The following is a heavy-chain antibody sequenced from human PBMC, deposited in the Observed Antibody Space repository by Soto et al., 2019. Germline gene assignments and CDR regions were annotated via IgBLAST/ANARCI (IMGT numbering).Heavy chain of an antibody. CDR2: INYSGSF. V-gene: IGHV4-28*05. D-gene: IGHD4-4*01. Sequence: SETLSLTCRVSGYFISSSHWWGWIRQPPGKGLEWIGHINYSGSFYHDPSLKSRVTMSLDTSKHQFSLRLSSVTAVDKAVYYCARIATTTLGGPIDYWGRGTLVTVSS. CDR3: ARIATTTLGGPIDY. J-gene: IGHJ4*02. CDR1: GYFISSSHW.